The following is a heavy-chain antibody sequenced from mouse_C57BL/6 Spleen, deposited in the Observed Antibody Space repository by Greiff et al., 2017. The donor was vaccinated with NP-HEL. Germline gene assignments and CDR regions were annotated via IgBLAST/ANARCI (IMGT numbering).Heavy chain of an antibody. CDR1: GFTFSDYG. J-gene: IGHJ1*03. D-gene: IGHD4-1*01. V-gene: IGHV5-17*01. CDR2: ISSGSSTI. Sequence: DVQLVESGGGLVKPGGSLKLSCAASGFTFSDYGMHWVRQAPEKGLEWVAYISSGSSTIYYADTVKGRFTISRDNAKNTLFLQMTSLRSEDTAMYYCATETGTGYFDVWGTGTTVTVSS. CDR3: ATETGTGYFDV.